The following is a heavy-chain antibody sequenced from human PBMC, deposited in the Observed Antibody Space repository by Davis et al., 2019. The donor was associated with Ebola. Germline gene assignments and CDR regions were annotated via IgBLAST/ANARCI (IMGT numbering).Heavy chain of an antibody. CDR3: ARDLMAAAGTIDY. Sequence: GESLKISCAASGFTFSSYSMNWVRQAPGKGLEWVSSISSSSSYIYYADSVKGRFTISRDNAKNSLYLQMNSLRAEDTAVYYCARDLMAAAGTIDYWGQGTLVTVSS. D-gene: IGHD6-13*01. CDR1: GFTFSSYS. J-gene: IGHJ4*02. CDR2: ISSSSSYI. V-gene: IGHV3-21*01.